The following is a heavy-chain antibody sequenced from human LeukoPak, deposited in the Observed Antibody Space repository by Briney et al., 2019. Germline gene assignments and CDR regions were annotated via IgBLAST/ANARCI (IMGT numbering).Heavy chain of an antibody. V-gene: IGHV4-4*07. D-gene: IGHD3-10*01. CDR1: GGSISSYY. CDR3: ARRSRAYYYGSGSQIDY. Sequence: SETLSLTCTVSGGSISSYYWSWIRQPAGKGLEWIGRIYTSGSTNYNPSLKSRVAISVDTSKNQFSLKLSSVTAADTAVYYCARRSRAYYYGSGSQIDYWGQGTLVTVSS. CDR2: IYTSGST. J-gene: IGHJ4*02.